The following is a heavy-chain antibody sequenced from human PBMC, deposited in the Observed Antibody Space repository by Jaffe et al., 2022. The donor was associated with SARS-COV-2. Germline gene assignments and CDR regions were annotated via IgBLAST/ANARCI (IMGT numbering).Heavy chain of an antibody. J-gene: IGHJ4*02. Sequence: EVQLVESGGGLVKPGGSLRLSCAASGFTFSSYSMNWVRQAPGKGLEWVSSISSSSSYIYYADSVKGRFTISRDNAKNSLYLQMNSLRAEDTAVYYCARAPFESWIAAAPSELDYWGQGTLVTVSS. D-gene: IGHD6-13*01. CDR3: ARAPFESWIAAAPSELDY. CDR2: ISSSSSYI. V-gene: IGHV3-21*01. CDR1: GFTFSSYS.